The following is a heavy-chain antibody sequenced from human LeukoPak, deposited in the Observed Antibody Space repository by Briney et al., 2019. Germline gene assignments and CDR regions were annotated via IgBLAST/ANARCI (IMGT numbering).Heavy chain of an antibody. CDR1: GFTFDDYA. CDR3: ARDGEGDAFDI. CDR2: ISWNSGSI. Sequence: GGSLRLSCAASGFTFDDYAMHWVRQAPGKGLEWVSGISWNSGSIGYADSVKGRFTISRDNAKNSLYLQMNSLRSDDTAVYYCARDGEGDAFDIWGQGTMVTVSS. D-gene: IGHD3-10*01. J-gene: IGHJ3*02. V-gene: IGHV3-9*01.